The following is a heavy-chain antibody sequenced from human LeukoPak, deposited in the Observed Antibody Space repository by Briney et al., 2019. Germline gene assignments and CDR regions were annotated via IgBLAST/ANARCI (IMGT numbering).Heavy chain of an antibody. CDR3: ARDVVSSGSYYLYY. CDR2: ISSSSSYI. Sequence: GGSLRLSCAASGFTLSSYSMNWVRQARGKGVEWLSYISSSSSYIYFIYSVKGRFTISRDNANDSLYLQMNSLRAEDTAVYYCARDVVSSGSYYLYYWGQGTLVTVSS. D-gene: IGHD1-26*01. J-gene: IGHJ4*02. CDR1: GFTLSSYS. V-gene: IGHV3-21*01.